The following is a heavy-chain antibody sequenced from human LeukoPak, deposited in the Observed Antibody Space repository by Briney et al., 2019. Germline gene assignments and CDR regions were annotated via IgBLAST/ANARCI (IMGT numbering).Heavy chain of an antibody. D-gene: IGHD2-2*01. CDR1: GGSISSDY. Sequence: SETLSLTCNVSGGSISSDYWSWIRQPPGKGLEWIRYIYYSGSTNYNPSLKSRVTISVDTSKNQFSLKLSSVTAADTAVYYCARTELLSPDFDYWGQGTLVTVSP. CDR3: ARTELLSPDFDY. J-gene: IGHJ4*02. CDR2: IYYSGST. V-gene: IGHV4-59*01.